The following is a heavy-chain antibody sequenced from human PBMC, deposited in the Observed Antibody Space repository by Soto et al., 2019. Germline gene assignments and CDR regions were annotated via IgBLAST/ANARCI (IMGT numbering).Heavy chain of an antibody. CDR1: GYSFTSYW. Sequence: GESLKISCKGSGYSFTSYWIGWVRQMPGKGLEWMGIIYPGDSDTRYSPAFQGQVTISADKSISTAYLQWSSLKASDTAMYYCARPSSYCSSTSCHVRGGSGSYYNAFDIWGQGTMVTVSS. CDR2: IYPGDSDT. V-gene: IGHV5-51*01. CDR3: ARPSSYCSSTSCHVRGGSGSYYNAFDI. D-gene: IGHD2-2*01. J-gene: IGHJ3*02.